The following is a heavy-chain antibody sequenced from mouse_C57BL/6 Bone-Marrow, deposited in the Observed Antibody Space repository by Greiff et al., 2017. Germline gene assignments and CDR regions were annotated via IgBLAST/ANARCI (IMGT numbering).Heavy chain of an antibody. D-gene: IGHD1-1*01. V-gene: IGHV1-55*01. J-gene: IGHJ1*03. CDR1: GYTFTSYW. Sequence: VQLQQPGAELVKPGASVKMSCKASGYTFTSYWITWVKQRPGQGLAWIGDIYPGSGSTNYNEKFKSKATLTVDTSSSTAYMQLSSLTSEDSAVYYCARIPITTVVEGYFDVWGTGTTVTVSS. CDR2: IYPGSGST. CDR3: ARIPITTVVEGYFDV.